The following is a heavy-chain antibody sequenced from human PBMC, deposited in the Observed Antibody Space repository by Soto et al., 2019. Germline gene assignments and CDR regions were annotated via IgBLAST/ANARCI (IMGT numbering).Heavy chain of an antibody. Sequence: GGSLRLSCAASGFTFSSYAMSWVRQAPGKGLEWVSAISGSGGSIYYADSVKGRFTISRDNSKNTLYLQMNSLRAEDTAVYYCAKDHDFWSGPNWFDPWGQGTLVTVSS. CDR1: GFTFSSYA. CDR2: ISGSGGSI. V-gene: IGHV3-23*01. J-gene: IGHJ5*02. CDR3: AKDHDFWSGPNWFDP. D-gene: IGHD3-3*01.